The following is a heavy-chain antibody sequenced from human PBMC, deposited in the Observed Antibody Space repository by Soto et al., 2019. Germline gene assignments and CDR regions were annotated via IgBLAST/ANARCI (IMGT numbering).Heavy chain of an antibody. Sequence: ASVKVSCKASGGTFSSYAISWVRQAPGQGLEWMGGIIPIFGTANYAQKFQGRVTITADESTSTAYMELSSLRSEDTAVYYCASTYGEMRFYGGKTWFDPWGQGTLVTVS. J-gene: IGHJ5*02. CDR2: IIPIFGTA. D-gene: IGHD4-17*01. CDR3: ASTYGEMRFYGGKTWFDP. V-gene: IGHV1-69*13. CDR1: GGTFSSYA.